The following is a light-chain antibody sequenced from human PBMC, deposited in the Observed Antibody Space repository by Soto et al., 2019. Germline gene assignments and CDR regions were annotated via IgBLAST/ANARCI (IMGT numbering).Light chain of an antibody. V-gene: IGKV3-20*01. CDR2: AAS. J-gene: IGKJ1*01. CDR1: QSVSSAY. CDR3: QQYGSSSTWT. Sequence: EIVLTQSPGTLSLSPGERATLSCRASQSVSSAYLAWYQQKPGQPPTLLIYAASSRVTGIPDRFSGSGSGTDFTLTISILEPEDFAVDYCQQYGSSSTWTFGQGTKVEIK.